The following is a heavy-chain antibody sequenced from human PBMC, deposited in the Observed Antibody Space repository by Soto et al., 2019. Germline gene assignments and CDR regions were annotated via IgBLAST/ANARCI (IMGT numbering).Heavy chain of an antibody. V-gene: IGHV3-21*06. D-gene: IGHD1-7*01. CDR2: ISSTTNYI. Sequence: EVQLVESGGGLVKPGGSLRLSGAASGFTFTRYSMNWVRQAPGKGLEWVSSISSTTNYIYYGDSMKGRFTISRDNAKNSLYLEMNRMRAEDTAVYYCARESEELTSNFDYCGQRTLVTVSS. CDR3: ARESEELTSNFDY. J-gene: IGHJ4*02. CDR1: GFTFTRYS.